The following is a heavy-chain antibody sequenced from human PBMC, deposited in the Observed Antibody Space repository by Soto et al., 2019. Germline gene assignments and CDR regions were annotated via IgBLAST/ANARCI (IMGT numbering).Heavy chain of an antibody. V-gene: IGHV3-30*18. D-gene: IGHD6-13*01. CDR2: ISYDGSNK. CDR3: AKDRSIGAAGLKYYFDY. J-gene: IGHJ4*02. CDR1: GFTFSSYG. Sequence: QVQLVESGGGVVQPGRSLRLSCAASGFTFSSYGMHWVRQAPGKGLEWVAVISYDGSNKYYADSVKGRFTISRDNSKNTLYLQMNSLRAEDTAVYYCAKDRSIGAAGLKYYFDYWGQGTLVTVSS.